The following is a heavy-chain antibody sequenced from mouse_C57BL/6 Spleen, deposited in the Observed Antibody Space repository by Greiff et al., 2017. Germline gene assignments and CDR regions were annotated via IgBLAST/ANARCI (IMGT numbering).Heavy chain of an antibody. Sequence: VQLQQSGPELVKPGASVKISCKASGYSFTNYNMNWVNQSNGKSLAWIGVINPNYGTTSYNQKFKGKATLTVDQSASTAYMQLNSLTSENSAVYYCAISAGVRCYCDYWGQGTTLTVSS. CDR1: GYSFTNYN. CDR3: AISAGVRCYCDY. V-gene: IGHV1-39*01. D-gene: IGHD2-5*01. CDR2: INPNYGTT. J-gene: IGHJ2*01.